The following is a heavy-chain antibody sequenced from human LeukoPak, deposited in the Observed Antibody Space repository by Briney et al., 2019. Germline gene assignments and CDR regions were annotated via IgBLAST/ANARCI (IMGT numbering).Heavy chain of an antibody. CDR2: IYYSGST. V-gene: IGHV4-39*01. Sequence: SETLSLTCTVSGGSISSSYYYWGWIRQPPGKGLEWIGSIYYSGSTYYNPSLKSRVTISVDTSKNQFSLKLSSVTAADTAVYYCARRADILTDYYFDYWGQGTLVTVSS. J-gene: IGHJ4*02. CDR1: GGSISSSYYY. D-gene: IGHD3-9*01. CDR3: ARRADILTDYYFDY.